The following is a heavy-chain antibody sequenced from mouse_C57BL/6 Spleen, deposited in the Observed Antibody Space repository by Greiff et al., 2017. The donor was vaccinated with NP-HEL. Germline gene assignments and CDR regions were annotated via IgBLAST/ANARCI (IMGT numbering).Heavy chain of an antibody. D-gene: IGHD4-1*01. Sequence: VQLQQSGPELVKPGASVKISCKASGYSFTGYYMNWVKQSPEKSLEWIGEINPSTGGTTYNQKFKAKATLTVDKSSSTAYMQLKSLTSEDSAVYYCVLGMDAMDYWGQGTSVTVSS. J-gene: IGHJ4*01. V-gene: IGHV1-42*01. CDR2: INPSTGGT. CDR1: GYSFTGYY. CDR3: VLGMDAMDY.